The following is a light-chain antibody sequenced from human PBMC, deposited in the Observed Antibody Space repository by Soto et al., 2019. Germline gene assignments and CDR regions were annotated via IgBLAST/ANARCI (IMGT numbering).Light chain of an antibody. J-gene: IGKJ1*01. Sequence: EIVLTQSPGTLSLSQGERATLSCRASQSVRSSNLAWYQQKPGQAPRLLIYGASSRATGIPDRFRGSGSGTDFTLTISRLEPEDFAVYYCQQYGSSPSTFGQGTKVDIK. CDR2: GAS. CDR1: QSVRSSN. CDR3: QQYGSSPST. V-gene: IGKV3-20*01.